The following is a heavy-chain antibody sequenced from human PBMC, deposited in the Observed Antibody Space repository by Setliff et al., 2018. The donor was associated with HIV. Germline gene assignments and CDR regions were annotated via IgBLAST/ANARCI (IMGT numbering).Heavy chain of an antibody. D-gene: IGHD3-3*01. Sequence: PSETLSLTCNVSGGSISSSSFYWGWIRQPPGKGLEWIGSIYYSGSTYYNSSLKSRVTISVDTSKNQFSLKLSSVTAADTAVYYCARTGFYDFWSDYYPSFDYWGQGTLVTVSS. CDR3: ARTGFYDFWSDYYPSFDY. V-gene: IGHV4-39*01. CDR2: IYYSGST. J-gene: IGHJ4*02. CDR1: GGSISSSSFY.